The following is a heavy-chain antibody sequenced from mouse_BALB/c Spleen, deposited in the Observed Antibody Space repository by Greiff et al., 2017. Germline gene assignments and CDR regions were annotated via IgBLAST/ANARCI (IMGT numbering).Heavy chain of an antibody. CDR1: GFSLTSYG. J-gene: IGHJ4*01. Sequence: VKLVESGPGLVAPSQSLSITCTVSGFSLTSYGVHWVRQPPGKGLEWLGVIWAGGSTNYNSALMSRLSISKDNSKSQVFLKMNSLQTDDTAMYYCARDKDNYYYGNAMDYWGQGTSVTVSS. CDR2: IWAGGST. CDR3: ARDKDNYYYGNAMDY. V-gene: IGHV2-9*02. D-gene: IGHD1-1*01.